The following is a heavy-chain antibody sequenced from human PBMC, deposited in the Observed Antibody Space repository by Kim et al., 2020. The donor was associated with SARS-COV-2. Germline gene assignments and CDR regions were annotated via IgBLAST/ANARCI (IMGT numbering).Heavy chain of an antibody. Sequence: SVKGRFTIARDSSKTTLYLQMNSLRAEDTAVYYCAKDRSYYYDSSVYWAYWGQGTLVTVSS. J-gene: IGHJ4*02. CDR3: AKDRSYYYDSSVYWAY. V-gene: IGHV3-23*01. D-gene: IGHD3-22*01.